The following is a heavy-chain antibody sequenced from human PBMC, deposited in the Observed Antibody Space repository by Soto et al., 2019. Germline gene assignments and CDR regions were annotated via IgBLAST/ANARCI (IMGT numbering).Heavy chain of an antibody. CDR3: ARDQGRSSGYGGAFDI. J-gene: IGHJ3*02. D-gene: IGHD3-22*01. CDR1: GFTFSSYA. V-gene: IGHV3-30-3*01. CDR2: ISYDGSNK. Sequence: PGGSLRLSCAASGFTFSSYAMHWVRQAPGKGLEWVAVISYDGSNKYYADSVKGRFTISRDNSKNTLYLQMNSLRAEDTAVYYCARDQGRSSGYGGAFDIWGQGTLVTVSS.